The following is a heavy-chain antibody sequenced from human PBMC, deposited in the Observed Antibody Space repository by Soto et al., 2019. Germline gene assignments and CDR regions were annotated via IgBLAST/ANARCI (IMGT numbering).Heavy chain of an antibody. D-gene: IGHD6-13*01. J-gene: IGHJ6*02. CDR3: ARGQIAYYYYYGMDV. V-gene: IGHV4-34*01. CDR2: INHSGST. CDR1: GGSFSGYY. Sequence: PSETLSLTCAVYGGSFSGYYWSWIRQPPGKGLEWIGEINHSGSTNYNPSLKSRVTISVDTSKNQFSLKLSSVTAADTAVYYCARGQIAYYYYYGMDVWGRGTLVTVSS.